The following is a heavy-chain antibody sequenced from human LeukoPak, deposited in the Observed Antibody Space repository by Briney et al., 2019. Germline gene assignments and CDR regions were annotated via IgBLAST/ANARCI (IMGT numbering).Heavy chain of an antibody. CDR3: ARCPYCISTSCSQYYFDY. D-gene: IGHD2-2*01. V-gene: IGHV4-4*07. J-gene: IGHJ4*02. CDR1: GGSLSSYY. CDR2: IYTSGST. Sequence: SETLSLTCTVSGGSLSSYYWSWIRQPAGKGLEWIGRIYTSGSTNYNPSLKSRVTMSVDTSKNQFSLKLYSVTAADTAVYYCARCPYCISTSCSQYYFDYWGQGTLVTVSA.